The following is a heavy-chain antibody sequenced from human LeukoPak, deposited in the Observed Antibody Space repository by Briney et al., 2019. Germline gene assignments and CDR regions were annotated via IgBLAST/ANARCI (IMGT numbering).Heavy chain of an antibody. Sequence: GGSLRLSCAASGFTFSSYSMNWVRQAPGKGLEWASSISGSSSYIYYTDSVKGRFTISRDNAKNSLYLQMNSLRAEDTAVYYCARDRSNVAATDGWFDPWGQGTLVTVSS. CDR3: ARDRSNVAATDGWFDP. D-gene: IGHD2-15*01. CDR2: ISGSSSYI. J-gene: IGHJ5*02. V-gene: IGHV3-21*01. CDR1: GFTFSSYS.